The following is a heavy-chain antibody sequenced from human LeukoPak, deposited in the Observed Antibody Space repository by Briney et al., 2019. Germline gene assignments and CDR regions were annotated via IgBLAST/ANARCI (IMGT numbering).Heavy chain of an antibody. J-gene: IGHJ6*02. D-gene: IGHD3-3*01. Sequence: SETLSLTCTVSGGSISSYYWSWIRQPPGKGLEWIGYIYHSGSTNYNPSLKSRVTISVDTSKNQFSLKLSSVTAADTAVYYCARHCLARFPRKGMDVWGQGTTVTVSS. CDR1: GGSISSYY. V-gene: IGHV4-59*08. CDR2: IYHSGST. CDR3: ARHCLARFPRKGMDV.